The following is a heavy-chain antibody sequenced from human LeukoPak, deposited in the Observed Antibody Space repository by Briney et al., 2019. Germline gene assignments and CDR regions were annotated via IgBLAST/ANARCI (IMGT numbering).Heavy chain of an antibody. CDR3: ARVEVDTYYDFWSGYWDY. CDR2: ISSSSSTI. D-gene: IGHD3-3*01. V-gene: IGHV3-48*01. CDR1: GFTFSSYS. J-gene: IGHJ4*02. Sequence: HPGGSLRLSCAASGFTFSSYSMNWVRQAPGKGLEWVSYISSSSSTIYYADSVKGRFTISRDNAKNSLHLQMNIPRVEDAAVYYCARVEVDTYYDFWSGYWDYWGQGTLVTVSS.